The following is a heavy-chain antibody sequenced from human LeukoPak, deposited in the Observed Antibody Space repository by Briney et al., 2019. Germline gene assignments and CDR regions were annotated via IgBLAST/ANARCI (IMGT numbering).Heavy chain of an antibody. V-gene: IGHV4-59*01. CDR1: GGSISSYY. Sequence: PSETLSLTCTVPGGSISSYYWSWIRQPPGKGLEWIGYIYYSGSTNYNPSLKSRVTISVDTSKNQFSLKLSSVTAADTAVYYCARDRDYYDSSGYFNWYFDLWGRGTLVTVSS. D-gene: IGHD3-22*01. CDR3: ARDRDYYDSSGYFNWYFDL. J-gene: IGHJ2*01. CDR2: IYYSGST.